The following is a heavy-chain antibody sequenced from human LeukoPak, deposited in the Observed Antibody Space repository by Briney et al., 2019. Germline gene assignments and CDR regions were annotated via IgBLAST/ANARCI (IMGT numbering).Heavy chain of an antibody. V-gene: IGHV4-38-2*01. CDR3: VRPRQWLVEIDY. D-gene: IGHD6-19*01. J-gene: IGHJ4*02. CDR1: GYSISSGYY. CDR2: IYHSRST. Sequence: SETLSLTCAVSGYSISSGYYWGWIRQPPGKGLEWIGRIYHSRSTYYNPSLRSRVTIPADTSKNQFSLKLASVTAADTAVYYCVRPRQWLVEIDYWGQGALVTVSP.